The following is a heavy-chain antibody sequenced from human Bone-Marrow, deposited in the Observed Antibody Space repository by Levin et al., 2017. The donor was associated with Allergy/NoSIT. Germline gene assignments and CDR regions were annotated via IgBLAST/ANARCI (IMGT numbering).Heavy chain of an antibody. CDR1: GYSFTSYW. Sequence: GGSLRLSCKGSGYSFTSYWIGWVRQMPGKGLAWMGIIYPGDSDTRYSPSFQGQVTISADKSISTAYLQWSSLKASDTAMYYCARTTEERGLGYWGQGTLVTVSS. CDR2: IYPGDSDT. J-gene: IGHJ4*02. D-gene: IGHD1-1*01. CDR3: ARTTEERGLGY. V-gene: IGHV5-51*01.